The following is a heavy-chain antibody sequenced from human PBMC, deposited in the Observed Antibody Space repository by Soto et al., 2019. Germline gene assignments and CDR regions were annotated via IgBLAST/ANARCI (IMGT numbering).Heavy chain of an antibody. V-gene: IGHV4-34*01. CDR1: GGSFSGYY. CDR3: ARASQPFLSYYDILTGRDDFDI. J-gene: IGHJ3*02. Sequence: PSETLSLTCAVYGGSFSGYYWSWIRQPPGKGLEWIGEINHSGSTNYNPSLKSRVTISVDTSKNQFSLKLSSVTAADTAVYYCARASQPFLSYYDILTGRDDFDIWGQGTMVTVSS. D-gene: IGHD3-9*01. CDR2: INHSGST.